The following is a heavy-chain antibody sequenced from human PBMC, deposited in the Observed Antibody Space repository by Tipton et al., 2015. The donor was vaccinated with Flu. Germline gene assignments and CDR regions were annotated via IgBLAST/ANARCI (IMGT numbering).Heavy chain of an antibody. D-gene: IGHD4-17*01. CDR3: ARRKTVTTRLTFFDY. CDR1: GGSITSYY. CDR2: IYYSGST. Sequence: TLSLTCTVSGGSITSYYWSWIRQPPGKGLEWIGYIYYSGSTNYNPSLKSRVTISVDTSKNQFSLKLSSVTAADTALYYCARRKTVTTRLTFFDYWGQGTLVTFSS. V-gene: IGHV4-59*08. J-gene: IGHJ4*02.